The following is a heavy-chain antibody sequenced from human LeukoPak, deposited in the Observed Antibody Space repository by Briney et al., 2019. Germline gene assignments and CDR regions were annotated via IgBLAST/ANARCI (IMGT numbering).Heavy chain of an antibody. Sequence: ASVKVSCKASGYTFTGCYMHWVRQAPGQGLEWMGWINPNSGGTNYAQKFQGRVTMTRDTSFSTAYMELSRLRSDDTAVYYCARDEGIVGATDWGQGTLVTVSS. J-gene: IGHJ4*02. D-gene: IGHD1-26*01. V-gene: IGHV1-2*02. CDR1: GYTFTGCY. CDR3: ARDEGIVGATD. CDR2: INPNSGGT.